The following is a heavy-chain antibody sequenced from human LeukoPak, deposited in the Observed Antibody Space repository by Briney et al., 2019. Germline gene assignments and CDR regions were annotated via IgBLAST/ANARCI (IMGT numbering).Heavy chain of an antibody. J-gene: IGHJ5*02. Sequence: GGSLRLSCAASGFTFSSYDMHWVRQATGKGLEWVSGIGHGGDTYYAVSVKGRFTISRGIAKNSLYLQMNSLRAEDTAVYYCASPAKGIYCSGGSCYPGENWFDPWGQGTLVTVSS. D-gene: IGHD2-15*01. CDR1: GFTFSSYD. CDR2: IGHGGDT. V-gene: IGHV3-13*01. CDR3: ASPAKGIYCSGGSCYPGENWFDP.